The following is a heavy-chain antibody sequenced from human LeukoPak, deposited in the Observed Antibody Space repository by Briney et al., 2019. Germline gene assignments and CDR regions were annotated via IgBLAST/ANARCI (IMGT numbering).Heavy chain of an antibody. V-gene: IGHV1-46*01. CDR1: GYTFTSYY. J-gene: IGHJ4*02. D-gene: IGHD5-24*01. CDR2: INPSGGST. CDR3: ARDLWPGYTTGYNLGGNY. Sequence: ASVKVSCKASGYTFTSYYMHWVRQAPGQGLEWMRIINPSGGSTSYAQKFQGRVTMTRDTSTSTVYMELSSLRSEDTAVYYCARDLWPGYTTGYNLGGNYRGQGTLVTVSS.